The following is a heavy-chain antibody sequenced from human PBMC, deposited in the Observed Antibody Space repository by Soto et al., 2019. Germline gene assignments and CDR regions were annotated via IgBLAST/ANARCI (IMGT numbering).Heavy chain of an antibody. Sequence: PSETLSLTCTVSGGSISSYYWSWIRQPPVNGLEWIGYIYYSGSINYNPSLKSRVTISVDTSKNQFSLKLSSVTAADTAVYYCARDKTYVGSGSYYLSPHYGMDVWGQGTTVTVSS. J-gene: IGHJ6*02. CDR2: IYYSGSI. D-gene: IGHD3-10*01. CDR1: GGSISSYY. V-gene: IGHV4-59*01. CDR3: ARDKTYVGSGSYYLSPHYGMDV.